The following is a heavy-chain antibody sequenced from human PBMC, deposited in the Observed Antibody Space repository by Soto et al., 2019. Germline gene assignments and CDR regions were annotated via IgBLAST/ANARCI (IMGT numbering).Heavy chain of an antibody. V-gene: IGHV3-9*01. J-gene: IGHJ4*02. D-gene: IGHD5-12*01. CDR3: AKDIFGVATTNTYDY. CDR1: GFTFDDYA. Sequence: GGSLRLSCAASGFTFDDYAMHWVRQAPGKGLEWVSGISWNSGSIGYADSVKGRFTISRDNAKNSLYLQMNSLRAEDTALYYCAKDIFGVATTNTYDYWGQGTLVTVSS. CDR2: ISWNSGSI.